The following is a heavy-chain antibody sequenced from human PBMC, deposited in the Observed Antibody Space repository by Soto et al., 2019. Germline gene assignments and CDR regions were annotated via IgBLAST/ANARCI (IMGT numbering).Heavy chain of an antibody. CDR3: ARVGSGSYWFDY. CDR2: IKTDGSST. CDR1: GFTFSSYW. D-gene: IGHD1-26*01. Sequence: EVQLVESGGGLVQPGGSLRLSCAVSGFTFSSYWMHWVRQAPGKGLVWVSRIKTDGSSTNYADSVKGRFTISRDNAKNTLYLQLNRLRAEDTAVYYCARVGSGSYWFDYWGQGTLVTVSS. J-gene: IGHJ4*02. V-gene: IGHV3-74*01.